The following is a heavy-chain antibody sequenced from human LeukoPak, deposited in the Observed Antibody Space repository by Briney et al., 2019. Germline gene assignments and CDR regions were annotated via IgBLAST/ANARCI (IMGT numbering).Heavy chain of an antibody. D-gene: IGHD3-10*01. CDR3: AKDQYGSGSTTLDY. V-gene: IGHV3-23*01. CDR2: ISGSGGST. J-gene: IGHJ4*02. CDR1: GFTFSSYA. Sequence: GGSLRLSCAASGFTFSSYAMSWVRQAPGKGLEWVSAISGSGGSTYYAGSVKGRFTISRDNSKNTLYLQMNSLRAEDTAVYYCAKDQYGSGSTTLDYWGQGTLVTVSS.